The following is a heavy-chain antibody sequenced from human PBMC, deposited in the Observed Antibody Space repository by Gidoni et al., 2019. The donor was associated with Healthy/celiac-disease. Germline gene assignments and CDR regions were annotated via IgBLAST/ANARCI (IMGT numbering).Heavy chain of an antibody. CDR3: AKASYDYVWGTLDY. V-gene: IGHV3-23*01. CDR1: GFPFSSYA. CDR2: ISGSGGST. J-gene: IGHJ4*02. D-gene: IGHD3-16*01. Sequence: EVQLLESGGGLVQPGGSLRLSCAASGFPFSSYAMSWVRQAPGEGLEWVSAISGSGGSTYYADSVKGRFTISRDNSKNTLYLQMNSLRAEDTAVYYCAKASYDYVWGTLDYWGQGTLVTVSS.